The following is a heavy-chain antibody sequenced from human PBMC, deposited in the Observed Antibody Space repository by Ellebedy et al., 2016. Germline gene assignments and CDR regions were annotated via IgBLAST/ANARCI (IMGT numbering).Heavy chain of an antibody. CDR3: APLYCSSTSCFDY. CDR1: GFTFSSYS. D-gene: IGHD2-2*01. Sequence: GGSLRLSXAASGFTFSSYSMNWVRQAPGKGLEWVSSISSSSSYIYYADSVKGRFTISRDNAKNSLYLQMNSLRAEDTAVYYCAPLYCSSTSCFDYWGQGTLVTVSS. CDR2: ISSSSSYI. J-gene: IGHJ4*02. V-gene: IGHV3-21*01.